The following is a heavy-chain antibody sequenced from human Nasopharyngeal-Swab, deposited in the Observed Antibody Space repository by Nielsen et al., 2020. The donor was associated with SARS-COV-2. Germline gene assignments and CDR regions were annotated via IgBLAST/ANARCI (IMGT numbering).Heavy chain of an antibody. J-gene: IGHJ2*01. CDR2: TYYSGTT. Sequence: SETLSLTCTVSGASISRYYWSWIRQPPGKGLEWIGYTYYSGTTDYNPSLKSRVTISVDTSKNQFSLNLTSVTAADTAVYYCARRLTLESFWYFDLWGRGTLVTVSS. CDR1: GASISRYY. V-gene: IGHV4-59*01. CDR3: ARRLTLESFWYFDL. D-gene: IGHD3-3*01.